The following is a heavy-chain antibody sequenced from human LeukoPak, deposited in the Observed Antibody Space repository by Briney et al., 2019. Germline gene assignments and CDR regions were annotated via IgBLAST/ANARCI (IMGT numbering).Heavy chain of an antibody. CDR2: ISYDGSNK. CDR3: AKATRYCSGGSCYKPPYYYYGMDV. V-gene: IGHV3-30-3*01. CDR1: GFTFSSYA. Sequence: PGRSLRLSCAASGFTFSSYAMHWVRQAPGKGLEWAAVISYDGSNKYYADSVKGRFTISRVNSKNTLYLQMNSLRAEDTAVYYCAKATRYCSGGSCYKPPYYYYGMDVWGQGTTVTVSS. D-gene: IGHD2-15*01. J-gene: IGHJ6*02.